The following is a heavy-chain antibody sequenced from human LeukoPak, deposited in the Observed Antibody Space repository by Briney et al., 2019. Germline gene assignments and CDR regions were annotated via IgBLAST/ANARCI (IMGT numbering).Heavy chain of an antibody. CDR2: INPNSGGT. D-gene: IGHD1-14*01. V-gene: IGHV1-2*02. Sequence: ASVKVSCKASGYTFTGYYIHWVRQAPGQGLGWMGWINPNSGGTKFAQKFQRRVTMTRDTYISTAYMEVSRLRSEDTAVYYCAYRGGYYYYYMDVWGKGTTVTVSS. CDR3: AYRGGYYYYYMDV. CDR1: GYTFTGYY. J-gene: IGHJ6*03.